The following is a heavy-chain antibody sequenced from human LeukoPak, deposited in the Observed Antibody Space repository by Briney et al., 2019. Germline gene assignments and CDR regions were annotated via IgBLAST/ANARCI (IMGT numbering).Heavy chain of an antibody. V-gene: IGHV3-48*03. J-gene: IGHJ4*02. CDR3: AREAIYYDSSGYYYDLDY. Sequence: TGGSLRLSCAASGFTFSSYEMNWVRQAPGKGLEWVSYISSSGSTIYYADSVKGRFTISSDNAKNSLYLQMNSLRAEDTAVYYCAREAIYYDSSGYYYDLDYWGQGTLVTVSS. CDR1: GFTFSSYE. CDR2: ISSSGSTI. D-gene: IGHD3-22*01.